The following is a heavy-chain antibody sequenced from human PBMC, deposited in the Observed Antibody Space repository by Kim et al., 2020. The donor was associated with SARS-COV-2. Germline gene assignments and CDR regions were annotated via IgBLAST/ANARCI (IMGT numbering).Heavy chain of an antibody. Sequence: KKYYGEPVKGRLTISRDNYRNPLSLKMNSLGAEDTAVYYCARLYGTTIDYWGQGTLVTVSS. J-gene: IGHJ4*02. CDR2: KK. D-gene: IGHD4-17*01. CDR3: ARLYGTTIDY. V-gene: IGHV3-33*01.